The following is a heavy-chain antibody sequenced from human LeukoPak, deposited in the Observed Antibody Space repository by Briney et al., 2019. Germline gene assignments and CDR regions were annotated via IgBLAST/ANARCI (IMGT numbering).Heavy chain of an antibody. CDR1: GGSFSGYY. Sequence: SETLPLTCAVYGGSFSGYYWSWIRQPPGKGLEWIGEINHSGSTNYNPSLKSRVTISVDTSKNQFSLKLSSVTAADTAVYYCARLGDYVWGSYRPPPAWGQGTLVTVSS. CDR3: ARLGDYVWGSYRPPPA. J-gene: IGHJ4*02. D-gene: IGHD3-16*02. V-gene: IGHV4-34*01. CDR2: INHSGST.